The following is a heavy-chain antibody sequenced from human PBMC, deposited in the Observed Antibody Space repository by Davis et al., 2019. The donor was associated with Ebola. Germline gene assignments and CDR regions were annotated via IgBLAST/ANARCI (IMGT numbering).Heavy chain of an antibody. J-gene: IGHJ6*02. CDR1: GFTFSSYV. D-gene: IGHD6-6*01. CDR3: ARDLAARRGSTLGRYYYYGLDV. V-gene: IGHV3-48*03. Sequence: GESLKISCAASGFTFSSYVLNWVRQAPGKGLEWVSYISSRGNTIYYADSVKGRFTISRDNAKNSLYLQMNSLRAEETAVYYCARDLAARRGSTLGRYYYYGLDVWGQGTTVTVSS. CDR2: ISSRGNTI.